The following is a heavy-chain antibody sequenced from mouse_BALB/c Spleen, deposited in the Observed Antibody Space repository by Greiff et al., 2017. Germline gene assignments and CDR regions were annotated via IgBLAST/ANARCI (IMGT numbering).Heavy chain of an antibody. CDR3: ARGSTMITTSWFAY. CDR2: IRNKANGYTT. J-gene: IGHJ3*01. D-gene: IGHD2-4*01. Sequence: EVKVVESGGGLVQPGGSLRLSCATSGFTFTAYYMSWVRQPPGKALEWLGFIRNKANGYTTEYSASVKGRFTISRDNSQSILYLQMNTLRAEDSATYYCARGSTMITTSWFAYWGQGTLVTVSA. V-gene: IGHV7-3*02. CDR1: GFTFTAYY.